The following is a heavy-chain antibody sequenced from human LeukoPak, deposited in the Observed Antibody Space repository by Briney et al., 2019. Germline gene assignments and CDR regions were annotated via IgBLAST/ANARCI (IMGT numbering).Heavy chain of an antibody. Sequence: SETLSLTCTVSCGSISSYYWSWIRQPAGKGLEWIGRIYTSGSTNYNPSLKSRVTMSVDTSKIQFSLKLSSVTAADTAVYYCAADSQQYYFDYWGQGTLVTVSS. J-gene: IGHJ4*02. V-gene: IGHV4-4*07. CDR3: AADSQQYYFDY. D-gene: IGHD4-11*01. CDR2: IYTSGST. CDR1: CGSISSYY.